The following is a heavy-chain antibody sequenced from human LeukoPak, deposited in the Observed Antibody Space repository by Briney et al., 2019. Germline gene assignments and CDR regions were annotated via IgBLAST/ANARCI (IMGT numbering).Heavy chain of an antibody. CDR1: GYSISSGYY. CDR3: ARVAAEVGYNWFDP. Sequence: SETLSLTCTVSGYSISSGYYWGWIRQPPGKGLEWIGSIYHSGSTYYNPSLKSRVTISVDTSKNQFSLKLSSVTAADTAVYYCARVAAEVGYNWFDPWGQGTLVTVSS. J-gene: IGHJ5*02. CDR2: IYHSGST. D-gene: IGHD6-25*01. V-gene: IGHV4-38-2*02.